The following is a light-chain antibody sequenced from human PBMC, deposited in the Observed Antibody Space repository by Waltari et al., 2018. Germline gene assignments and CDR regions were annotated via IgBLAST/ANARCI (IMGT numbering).Light chain of an antibody. Sequence: DIVMTQSPDSLAVSLGERATINCMSSQSVLSSSNNKNYLAWYQQKPGQPPKLLIYWASTRESGGPDRFSGGWSGTDFTLTINSLQAEDVAVYYCQQYYGSPLTFGGGTKVEIK. J-gene: IGKJ4*01. CDR3: QQYYGSPLT. CDR1: QSVLSSSNNKNY. V-gene: IGKV4-1*01. CDR2: WAS.